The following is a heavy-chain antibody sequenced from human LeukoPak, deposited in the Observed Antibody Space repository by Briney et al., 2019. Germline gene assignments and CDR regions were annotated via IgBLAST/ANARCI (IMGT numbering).Heavy chain of an antibody. CDR3: ARSNSFYYDS. D-gene: IGHD3-16*01. CDR2: IYYSGST. J-gene: IGHJ5*02. V-gene: IGHV4-59*01. CDR1: GDSISRYY. Sequence: SETLSLTCTVSGDSISRYYWSWIRQPPGKGLEWFAYIYYSGSTTYNPSLKSRVIISVDTSKNQFSLRLSSVTAADTAVYYCARSNSFYYDSWGRGTLVTVSS.